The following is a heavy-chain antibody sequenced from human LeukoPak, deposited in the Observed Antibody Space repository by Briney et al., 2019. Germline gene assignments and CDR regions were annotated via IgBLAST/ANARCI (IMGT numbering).Heavy chain of an antibody. Sequence: GGSLRLSCAASGFTVSSNYMSWVRQAPGRGLEWVSVIYSGGSTYYADSVKGRFTISRDNSKNTLYLQMNSLRAEDTAVYYCAKELASGDDAFDIWGQGTLVTVSA. J-gene: IGHJ3*02. CDR1: GFTVSSNY. CDR2: IYSGGST. V-gene: IGHV3-53*01. D-gene: IGHD2-15*01. CDR3: AKELASGDDAFDI.